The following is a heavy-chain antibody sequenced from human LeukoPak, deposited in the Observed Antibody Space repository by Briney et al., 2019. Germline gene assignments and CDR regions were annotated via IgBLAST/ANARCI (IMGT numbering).Heavy chain of an antibody. V-gene: IGHV3-33*01. Sequence: GRSLRLSCAASGFTFGNYGMHWVRQAPGKGLEWVAIIWYDGSNTYYADSVKGRFTISKDNSKNTLYLQMNSLRAEDTAMYYCAREEGNCGGDCYSVYWGQGTLVTVSS. CDR3: AREEGNCGGDCYSVY. CDR1: GFTFGNYG. CDR2: IWYDGSNT. J-gene: IGHJ4*02. D-gene: IGHD2-21*02.